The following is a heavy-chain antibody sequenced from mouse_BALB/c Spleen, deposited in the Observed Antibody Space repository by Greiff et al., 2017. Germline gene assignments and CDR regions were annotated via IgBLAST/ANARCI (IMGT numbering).Heavy chain of an antibody. Sequence: EVKLMESGGGLVQPGGSRKLSCAASGFTFSDYGMAWVRQAPGKGPEWVAFISNLAYSIYYADTVTGRFTISRENAKNTLYLEMSSLRSEDTAMYYCARGGYDVFYAMDYWGQGTSVTVSS. CDR1: GFTFSDYG. V-gene: IGHV5-15*02. J-gene: IGHJ4*01. CDR2: ISNLAYSI. D-gene: IGHD2-14*01. CDR3: ARGGYDVFYAMDY.